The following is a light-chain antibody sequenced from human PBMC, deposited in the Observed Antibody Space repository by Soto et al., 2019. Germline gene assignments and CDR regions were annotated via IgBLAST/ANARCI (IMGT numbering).Light chain of an antibody. CDR1: QSVSSSY. CDR3: QHYGSSPKT. J-gene: IGKJ1*01. Sequence: EIVLTQSPGTLSLSPGERATLSCRASQSVSSSYLAWYQQKPGQAPRLLIYGASSRATGIPDRFSGSGSGTDSTLTISRLEPEDFAVYYCQHYGSSPKTFGQGTKVEIE. CDR2: GAS. V-gene: IGKV3-20*01.